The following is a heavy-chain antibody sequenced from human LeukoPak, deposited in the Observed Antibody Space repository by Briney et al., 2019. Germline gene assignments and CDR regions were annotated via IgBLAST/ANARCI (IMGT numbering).Heavy chain of an antibody. J-gene: IGHJ4*02. CDR1: GGSISSYY. CDR3: ARAPVVAAPYFDY. CDR2: IYYSGST. V-gene: IGHV4-59*01. D-gene: IGHD2-15*01. Sequence: PSETLSLTCTVSGGSISSYYWSWIRQPPGKGLEWIGYIYYSGSTNYNPSLKSRVTISADTSKNQFSLKLSSVTAADTAVYYCARAPVVAAPYFDYWGQGTLVTVSS.